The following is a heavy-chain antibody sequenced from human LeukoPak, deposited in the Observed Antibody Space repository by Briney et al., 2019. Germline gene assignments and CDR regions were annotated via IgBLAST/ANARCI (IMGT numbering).Heavy chain of an antibody. V-gene: IGHV4-38-2*02. Sequence: SETLSLTCTVSGYSISSGYYWGWIRQPPGKGLEWIGSIYRSGSTYYNPSLKSRVTISVDTSKNQFSLKLSSVTAADTAVYYCARGASGYSYGYYWGQGTLVTVSS. D-gene: IGHD5-18*01. CDR1: GYSISSGYY. J-gene: IGHJ4*02. CDR2: IYRSGST. CDR3: ARGASGYSYGYY.